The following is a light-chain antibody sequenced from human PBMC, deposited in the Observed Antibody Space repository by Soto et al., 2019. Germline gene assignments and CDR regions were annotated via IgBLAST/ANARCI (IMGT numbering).Light chain of an antibody. CDR2: LGS. Sequence: DIVMTQSPLSLRVTPGEPASISCSSSQILLHSNVYNYLDWYLQKPGQSPQLLIYLGSNRASGVPDRFSGSGSGTDCTLKISRVEAEDVGVYYCMQPLQSWTFGQGTKVDIK. CDR3: MQPLQSWT. V-gene: IGKV2-28*01. J-gene: IGKJ1*01. CDR1: QILLHSNVYNY.